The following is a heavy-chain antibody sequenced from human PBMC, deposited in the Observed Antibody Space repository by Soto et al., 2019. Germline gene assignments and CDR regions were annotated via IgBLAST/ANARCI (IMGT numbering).Heavy chain of an antibody. CDR2: ISYDGSNK. D-gene: IGHD2-2*01. CDR1: GFTFSSYG. CDR3: AMLGYCISTSCYLYSRDFDY. J-gene: IGHJ4*02. Sequence: PGVSLRLSCSSFGFTFSSYGMHWVRQAPGKGLEWVAVISYDGSNKYYADSVKGRFTISRDNSKNTLYLQMNSLRAEDTAVYYCAMLGYCISTSCYLYSRDFDYWGQGP. V-gene: IGHV3-30*03.